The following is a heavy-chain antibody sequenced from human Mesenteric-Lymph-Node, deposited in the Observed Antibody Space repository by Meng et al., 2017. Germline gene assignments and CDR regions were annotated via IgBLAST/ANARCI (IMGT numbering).Heavy chain of an antibody. V-gene: IGHV3-11*04. D-gene: IGHD2/OR15-2a*01. CDR3: ARDHGFLNWFDP. Sequence: QVQLVESGGGLVKAGGSLRLSCAASGFTFIDYYMTWIRQPPGQGLEWLASISPTSGSLYYADSVKGRFSISRDNAKNSLSLQMNGLRVQDTAVYYCARDHGFLNWFDPWGQGTLVTVSS. CDR1: GFTFIDYY. CDR2: ISPTSGSL. J-gene: IGHJ5*02.